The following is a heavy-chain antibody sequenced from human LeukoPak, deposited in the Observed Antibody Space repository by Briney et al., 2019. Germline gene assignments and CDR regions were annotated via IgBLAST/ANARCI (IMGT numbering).Heavy chain of an antibody. CDR3: AREAVLGFGVVIRPLGNFDY. CDR1: GGSISSGSYY. J-gene: IGHJ4*02. V-gene: IGHV4-61*02. D-gene: IGHD3-3*01. Sequence: NPSETLSLTCTVSGGSISSGSYYWSWIRQPAGKGLEWIGRIYTSGSTNYNPSLKSRVTISVDTSKNQFSLKLSSVTAADTAVYYCAREAVLGFGVVIRPLGNFDYWGQGTLVTVPS. CDR2: IYTSGST.